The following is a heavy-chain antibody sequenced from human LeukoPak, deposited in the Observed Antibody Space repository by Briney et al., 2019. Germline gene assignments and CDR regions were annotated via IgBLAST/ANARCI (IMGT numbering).Heavy chain of an antibody. D-gene: IGHD4-11*01. J-gene: IGHJ4*02. CDR3: ARHGGTRVTLVEVYYFDY. V-gene: IGHV4-39*01. Sequence: SETLSLTCSVSGGSITSSSYYWSWIRQPPEKGLEWIGGIYYTGGTYYSPSLKSRVTISVDTSKNQFSLKLSSVTAADTAVYYCARHGGTRVTLVEVYYFDYWGQGTLVTVSS. CDR1: GGSITSSSYY. CDR2: IYYTGGT.